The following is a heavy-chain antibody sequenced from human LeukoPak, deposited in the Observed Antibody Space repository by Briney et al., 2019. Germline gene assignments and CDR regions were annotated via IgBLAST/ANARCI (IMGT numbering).Heavy chain of an antibody. J-gene: IGHJ5*02. CDR3: ARDALVAARLGWFDP. Sequence: GGPLKLSFAPPELTFISYWMSWVGQAQGKGLEGGANIKQDGSEKYYVDSVKGRFTISRDNAKNSLYLQMNSLRAEDTALYYCARDALVAARLGWFDPWGPGTLVTVSS. V-gene: IGHV3-7*03. CDR2: IKQDGSEK. CDR1: ELTFISYW. D-gene: IGHD6-6*01.